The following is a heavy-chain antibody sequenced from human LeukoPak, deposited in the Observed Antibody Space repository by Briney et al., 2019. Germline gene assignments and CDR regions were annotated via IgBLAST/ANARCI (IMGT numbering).Heavy chain of an antibody. Sequence: GGSLRLSCAASGFTFSSSSMHWVRQAPGKGLEWVSSISTTTYTYYADSVKGRFTISRDNAKNSLYLQMNSLRAEDTGVYYCARGNYFDYWGQGTLVTVSS. CDR3: ARGNYFDY. D-gene: IGHD3-10*01. CDR2: ISTTTYT. J-gene: IGHJ4*02. CDR1: GFTFSSSS. V-gene: IGHV3-21*01.